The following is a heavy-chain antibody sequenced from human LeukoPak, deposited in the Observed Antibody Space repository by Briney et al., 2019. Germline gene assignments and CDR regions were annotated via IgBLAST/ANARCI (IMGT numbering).Heavy chain of an antibody. CDR1: GFTFSSYG. Sequence: GRSLRLSCAASGFTFSSYGMHWVRQAPGKGLEWVAFIRYDGSNKYYADSVKGRFTISRDNSKNTLYLQMNSLRAEDTAVYYCAKDRKWELLASHYFDYWGQGTLVTVSS. CDR2: IRYDGSNK. CDR3: AKDRKWELLASHYFDY. D-gene: IGHD1-26*01. V-gene: IGHV3-30*02. J-gene: IGHJ4*02.